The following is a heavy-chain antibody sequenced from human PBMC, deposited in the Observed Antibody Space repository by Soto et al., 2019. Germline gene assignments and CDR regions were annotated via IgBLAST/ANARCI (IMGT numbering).Heavy chain of an antibody. J-gene: IGHJ6*02. CDR2: IYHSGST. Sequence: SETLSLTCAVSGGSISSGGYSWTWIRQPPGKGLECIGYIYHSGSTYYNPSLKSRVTISVDRSKNQFSLKLSSVTAADTAVYYCGRVLEGWGQGTTVAVSS. CDR3: GRVLEG. CDR1: GGSISSGGYS. V-gene: IGHV4-30-2*01.